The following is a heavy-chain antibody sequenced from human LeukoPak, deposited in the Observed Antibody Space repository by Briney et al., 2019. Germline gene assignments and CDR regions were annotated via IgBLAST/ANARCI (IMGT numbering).Heavy chain of an antibody. D-gene: IGHD3-10*01. J-gene: IGHJ4*02. Sequence: PGGSWSLSVPPPGSTSGANAITGVRQAPGKGREGVSSISSSSSYIYYADSVKGRFTISRDNAKNSLYLQMNSLRAEDTAAYYCARDFLARGVIDYWGQGTLVTVSS. V-gene: IGHV3-21*01. CDR2: ISSSSSYI. CDR3: ARDFLARGVIDY. CDR1: GSTSGANA.